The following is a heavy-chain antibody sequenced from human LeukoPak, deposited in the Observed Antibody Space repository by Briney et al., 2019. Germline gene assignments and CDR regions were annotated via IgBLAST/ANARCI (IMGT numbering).Heavy chain of an antibody. CDR1: GFTFSGDG. V-gene: IGHV3-23*01. J-gene: IGHJ2*01. Sequence: GGSLRLSCAASGFTFSGDGMSWVRQAPGKGLEWVSSISASGGGTVYADSVKGRVTISRDNSKNTLYLQIHSLRAEDTAVYSCAKNLLGSEAFSWYFDLWGSGTLVTVSS. D-gene: IGHD1-26*01. CDR2: ISASGGGT. CDR3: AKNLLGSEAFSWYFDL.